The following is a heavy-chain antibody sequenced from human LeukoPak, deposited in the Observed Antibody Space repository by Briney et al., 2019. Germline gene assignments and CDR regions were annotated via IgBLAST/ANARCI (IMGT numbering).Heavy chain of an antibody. D-gene: IGHD2-21*02. CDR1: QRTYITYA. J-gene: IGHJ3*02. Sequence: SVKVSCKASQRTYITYAITSVRQAPGHGLEWMGGTSPIFGTANYAQKFQGRVTITTDHSTSTDYMELSSLRSEDTAVYYCATGDGTACYPNGLAFDIWGQGTMVTVSS. CDR3: ATGDGTACYPNGLAFDI. V-gene: IGHV1-69*05. CDR2: TSPIFGTA.